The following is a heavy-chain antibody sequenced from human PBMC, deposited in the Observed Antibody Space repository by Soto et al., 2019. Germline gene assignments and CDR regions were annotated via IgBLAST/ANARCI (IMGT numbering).Heavy chain of an antibody. CDR2: ISYDGSNK. J-gene: IGHJ3*02. V-gene: IGHV3-30*18. CDR1: GFTFSSYG. Sequence: GGSLRLSCAASGFTFSSYGMHWVRQAPGKGLEWVAVISYDGSNKYYADSVKGRFTISRDNSKNTLYLQMNSLRAEDTAVYYYAKDRVVLMVYAIVRDAFDIWGQGTMVTVSS. CDR3: AKDRVVLMVYAIVRDAFDI. D-gene: IGHD2-8*01.